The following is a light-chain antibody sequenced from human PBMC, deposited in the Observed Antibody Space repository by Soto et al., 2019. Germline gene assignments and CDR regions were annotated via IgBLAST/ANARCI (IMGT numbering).Light chain of an antibody. J-gene: IGKJ4*01. CDR3: QQSYSTPLT. CDR1: QSISSY. Sequence: DIQMTQSPSSLSASVGDRVTITCRARQSISSYLNWYQQKPGKAPKLLIYAASSLQSGVPSRFSGSASGTHFTLTISSLQPEDFATYYCQQSYSTPLTFGGGTKVDIK. V-gene: IGKV1-39*01. CDR2: AAS.